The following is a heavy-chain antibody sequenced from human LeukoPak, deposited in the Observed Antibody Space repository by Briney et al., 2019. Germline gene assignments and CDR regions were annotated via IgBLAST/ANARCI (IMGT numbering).Heavy chain of an antibody. D-gene: IGHD2-2*01. CDR1: GFTFSSYA. CDR3: AKDGDAPRYCSSTSCYPTLDAFDI. J-gene: IGHJ3*02. Sequence: PGGSLSLSCGASGFTFSSYAMSWVRQAPGKGLEWVSAISGSGGSTYYADSVKGRFTISRDNSKNMLYLQMNSLRAEDTAVYYCAKDGDAPRYCSSTSCYPTLDAFDIWGQGTMVTVSS. CDR2: ISGSGGST. V-gene: IGHV3-23*01.